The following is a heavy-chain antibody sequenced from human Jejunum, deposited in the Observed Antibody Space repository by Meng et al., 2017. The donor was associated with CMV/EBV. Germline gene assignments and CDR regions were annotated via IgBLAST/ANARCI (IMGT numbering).Heavy chain of an antibody. Sequence: GSRRRRPYYWGWIRQPPGKGLEWIGTTYHSGSTYYNASLKSRVTIYVDTSKNQFSLKLSSVTAADTAVYYCARLIPSGGWYYFDYWGQGTLVTVSS. CDR3: ARLIPSGGWYYFDY. CDR2: TYHSGST. CDR1: GSRRRRPYY. V-gene: IGHV4-39*01. J-gene: IGHJ4*02. D-gene: IGHD2-15*01.